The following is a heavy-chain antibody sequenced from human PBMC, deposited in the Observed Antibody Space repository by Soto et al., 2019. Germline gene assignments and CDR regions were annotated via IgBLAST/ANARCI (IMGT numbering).Heavy chain of an antibody. J-gene: IGHJ4*02. Sequence: QLQLQESGSGLVKPSQTLSLTCAVSGGSISGGGYSWNWIRQPPGKGLEYIGYIYHSGSTYYNPSLRSRVIISVGKSRNQFSLKLRSVTAADTAVYYCARGGYSGYNFMFDYWGQGTLVTVSS. CDR3: ARGGYSGYNFMFDY. CDR2: IYHSGST. V-gene: IGHV4-30-2*01. CDR1: GGSISGGGYS. D-gene: IGHD5-12*01.